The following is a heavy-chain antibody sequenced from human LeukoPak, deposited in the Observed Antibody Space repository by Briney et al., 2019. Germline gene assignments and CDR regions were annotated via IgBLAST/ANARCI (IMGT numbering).Heavy chain of an antibody. CDR2: ISGSGGST. J-gene: IGHJ4*02. D-gene: IGHD6-19*01. CDR1: GFTFSSYA. Sequence: GGSLRLSCAASGFTFSSYAMSWVRQAAGKGLEWVSAISGSGGSTYYADSVKGRFTISRDNSKNTLYLQMNSLRAEDTAVYYCATAPLNGYNSGWYSFDYWGQGALVTVSS. CDR3: ATAPLNGYNSGWYSFDY. V-gene: IGHV3-23*01.